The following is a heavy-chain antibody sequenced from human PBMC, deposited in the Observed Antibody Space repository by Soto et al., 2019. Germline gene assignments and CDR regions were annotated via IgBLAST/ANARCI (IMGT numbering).Heavy chain of an antibody. CDR3: AICPHSALGYYDMDV. Sequence: GGSLRLSCAASGFTLSTYDMHWVRQATGKGLEWVAALSYAGDTYYPGSVKGRFTVSRESAKNSLYLQMNSLTAGDTAVYYCAICPHSALGYYDMDVWGKGTTVTVS. CDR1: GFTLSTYD. CDR2: LSYAGDT. V-gene: IGHV3-13*01. J-gene: IGHJ6*03. D-gene: IGHD3-16*01.